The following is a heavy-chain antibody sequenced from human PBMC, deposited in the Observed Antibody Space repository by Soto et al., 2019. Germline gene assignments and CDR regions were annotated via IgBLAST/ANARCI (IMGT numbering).Heavy chain of an antibody. D-gene: IGHD5-18*01. CDR1: GYTFTSYG. Sequence: GASVKVSCKASGYTFTSYGISWVRQAPGQGLEWMGWISAYNGNTNYAQKHQGRVTMTTDTSTSTAYMELRSLRSDDTAVYYCARDQFDSYGPKGGLDYWGQGTLVTSPQ. CDR2: ISAYNGNT. V-gene: IGHV1-18*01. J-gene: IGHJ4*02. CDR3: ARDQFDSYGPKGGLDY.